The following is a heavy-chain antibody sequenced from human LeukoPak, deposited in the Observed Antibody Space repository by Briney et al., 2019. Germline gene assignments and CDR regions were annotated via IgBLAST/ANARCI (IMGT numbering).Heavy chain of an antibody. D-gene: IGHD3-22*01. J-gene: IGHJ4*02. CDR1: GYTFTSYG. Sequence: ASVKVSCKASGYTFTSYGISWVRQAPGQGLEWMGWISAYNGNTNYAQKLQGRVTITADESTSTAYMELSSLRSEDTAVYYCARDGDYYDSSGYTYYFDYWGQGTLVTVSS. V-gene: IGHV1-18*01. CDR3: ARDGDYYDSSGYTYYFDY. CDR2: ISAYNGNT.